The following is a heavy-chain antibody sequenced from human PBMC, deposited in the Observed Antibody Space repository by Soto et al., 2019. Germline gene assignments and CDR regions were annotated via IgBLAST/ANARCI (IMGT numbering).Heavy chain of an antibody. D-gene: IGHD6-19*01. CDR3: SRHAISGADDANYFDP. CDR2: IYYSGST. J-gene: IGHJ5*02. V-gene: IGHV4-59*08. Sequence: SETLSLTCTVSGGSISSYYWSWIRQPPGKGLEWIGYIYYSGSTNYNPSLKSRVTISVDTSKNQFSLKLSSVTAADTAMYYCSRHAISGADDANYFDPWGQGTLVTVSS. CDR1: GGSISSYY.